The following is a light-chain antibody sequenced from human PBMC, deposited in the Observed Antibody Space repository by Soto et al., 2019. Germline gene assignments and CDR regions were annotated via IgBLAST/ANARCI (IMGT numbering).Light chain of an antibody. CDR3: KQYNDYST. J-gene: IGKJ1*01. CDR2: KAS. Sequence: DIQMTQSPSTLSASVGDRVTITCRASQTISSWLAWYQQKPGKAPKLLIYKASTLESGVPSRFSGSGSGTEFTLNIRSLQPDDYATYYCKQYNDYSTFGQGTKVEIK. CDR1: QTISSW. V-gene: IGKV1-5*03.